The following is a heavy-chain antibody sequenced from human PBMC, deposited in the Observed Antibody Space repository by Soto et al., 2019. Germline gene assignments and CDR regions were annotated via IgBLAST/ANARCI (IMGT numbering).Heavy chain of an antibody. J-gene: IGHJ6*02. V-gene: IGHV4-31*03. Sequence: SETLSLTCTVSGGSISSGGYYWSWIRQHPGKGLEWIGYIYYSGSTYYNPSLKSRVTISVDTSKNQFSLKLSSVTAADTAVYYCARAATYRGYSYGSYYYYYYGMDVWGQGTTVTVSS. D-gene: IGHD5-18*01. CDR1: GGSISSGGYY. CDR3: ARAATYRGYSYGSYYYYYYGMDV. CDR2: IYYSGST.